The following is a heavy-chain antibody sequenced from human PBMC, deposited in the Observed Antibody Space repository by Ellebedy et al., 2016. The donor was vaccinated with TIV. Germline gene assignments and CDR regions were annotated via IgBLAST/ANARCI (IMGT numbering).Heavy chain of an antibody. Sequence: GESLKISCAASGFTFSTYWMSWVRQAPGKGLEWVANIKQDGSVKYYVDSVKGRFTISRDNTKNSLYLQMNSLRAEDTAVYYCARKVTTAEYWGQGTLVTVSS. CDR2: IKQDGSVK. CDR1: GFTFSTYW. D-gene: IGHD4-17*01. V-gene: IGHV3-7*03. J-gene: IGHJ4*02. CDR3: ARKVTTAEY.